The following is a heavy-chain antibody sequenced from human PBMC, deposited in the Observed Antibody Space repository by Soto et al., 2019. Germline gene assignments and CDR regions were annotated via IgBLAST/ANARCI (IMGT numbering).Heavy chain of an antibody. J-gene: IGHJ4*02. CDR2: IYYSGST. V-gene: IGHV4-30-4*01. CDR1: GGSISSGDYY. Sequence: SETLSLTCTVSGGSISSGDYYWSWIRQPPGKGLEWIGYIYYSGSTYYNPSLKSRVTISVDTSKNQFSLKLSSVTAADTAVYYCAREGQSKVRRDYWGQGTLVTVSS. CDR3: AREGQSKVRRDY. D-gene: IGHD3-10*01.